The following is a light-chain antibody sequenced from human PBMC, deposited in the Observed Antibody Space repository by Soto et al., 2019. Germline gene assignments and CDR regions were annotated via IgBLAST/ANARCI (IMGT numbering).Light chain of an antibody. CDR3: QPYDPFPRT. V-gene: IGKV1-33*01. CDR1: QEISNY. CDR2: DAS. J-gene: IGKJ1*01. Sequence: DIQMIQSPSSLSASVGDRVTITCQASQEISNYLNWYQQKPGKAPKLLIYDASNLERGVPSRFSGRGSGTDFTFTISSLQTADFVTYYSQPYDPFPRTFGRGTNVEIK.